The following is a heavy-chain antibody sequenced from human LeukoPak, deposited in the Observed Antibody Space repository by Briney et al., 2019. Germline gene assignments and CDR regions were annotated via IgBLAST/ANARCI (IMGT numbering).Heavy chain of an antibody. V-gene: IGHV3-23*01. J-gene: IGHJ4*02. Sequence: GGSLRLSCAASGFTFTSYAMGWVRQAPGKGLEWVSSVSGSGDGTYYADSVKGRFTISRDNSKKTLDLHMDSLRAEDAAVYYCAKERLGGNYGDYAVDYWGQGTMVTVSS. D-gene: IGHD4-17*01. CDR2: VSGSGDGT. CDR1: GFTFTSYA. CDR3: AKERLGGNYGDYAVDY.